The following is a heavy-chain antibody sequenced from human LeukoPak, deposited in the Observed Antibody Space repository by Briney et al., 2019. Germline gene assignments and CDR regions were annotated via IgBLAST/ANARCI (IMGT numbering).Heavy chain of an antibody. CDR1: GGSFSTYY. V-gene: IGHV4-59*01. CDR3: ARFYNPYFDF. D-gene: IGHD1-1*01. J-gene: IGHJ4*02. CDR2: IYYTGTT. Sequence: SETLSLTCAVSGGSFSTYYWSWIRQPPGKGLEWIGFIYYTGTTNYNPSLKSRVTISVDTSKNQFSLKLSSVTAADTAVYYCARFYNPYFDFWGQGTLVTVSS.